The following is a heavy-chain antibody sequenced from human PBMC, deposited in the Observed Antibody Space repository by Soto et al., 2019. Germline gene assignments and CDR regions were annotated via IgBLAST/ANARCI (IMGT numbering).Heavy chain of an antibody. CDR2: IYSSGST. CDR3: ARQRRDFDY. J-gene: IGHJ4*02. V-gene: IGHV4-59*08. Sequence: PSETLSLTCSFSGFSISYYYWIWIRQPPGKGLQWIGYIYSSGSTNYNPSLKSRVTISVGTSKNQFSLNLSSVTAADTAVYYCARQRRDFDYWGQGSLVTVSS. CDR1: GFSISYYY.